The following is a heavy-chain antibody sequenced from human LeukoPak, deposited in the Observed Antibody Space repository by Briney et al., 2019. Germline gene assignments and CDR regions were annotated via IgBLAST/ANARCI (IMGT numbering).Heavy chain of an antibody. V-gene: IGHV4-59*01. J-gene: IGHJ6*02. Sequence: SETLSLTCTVSGGSIRSYHWSWIRQPPGKGLEWIGYISYSGSTNYNPPLKSRVTISVDKSKNQFSLRLSSVTAGDTAVYYCARDRDYYYGMDVWGQGTTVTVSS. CDR2: ISYSGST. CDR1: GGSIRSYH. CDR3: ARDRDYYYGMDV. D-gene: IGHD3-10*01.